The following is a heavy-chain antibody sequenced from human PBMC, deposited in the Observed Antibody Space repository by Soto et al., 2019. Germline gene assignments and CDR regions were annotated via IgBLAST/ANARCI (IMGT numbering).Heavy chain of an antibody. J-gene: IGHJ4*02. Sequence: SETLSLTCTVPGGSISSSSYYWGWIRQPPGKGLEWIGSIYYSGSTYYNPSLKSRVTISVDTSKNQFSLKLSSVTAADTAVYYCARHHSGYDYYYFDYWGQGTLVTVSS. CDR3: ARHHSGYDYYYFDY. CDR2: IYYSGST. CDR1: GGSISSSSYY. V-gene: IGHV4-39*01. D-gene: IGHD5-12*01.